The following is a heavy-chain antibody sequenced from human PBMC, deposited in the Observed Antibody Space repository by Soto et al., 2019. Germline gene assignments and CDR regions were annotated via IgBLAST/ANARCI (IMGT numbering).Heavy chain of an antibody. CDR2: INHSGST. V-gene: IGHV4-34*01. CDR3: ARHGSSSGWYGS. J-gene: IGHJ4*02. Sequence: PSETLSLTCAVYGGSFSGYYWSWIRQPPGKGLEWIGEINHSGSTNYNPSLKSRVTISVDTSKNQFSLKLSSVTAADTAVYYCARHGSSSGWYGSWGQGTLVTVSS. D-gene: IGHD6-19*01. CDR1: GGSFSGYY.